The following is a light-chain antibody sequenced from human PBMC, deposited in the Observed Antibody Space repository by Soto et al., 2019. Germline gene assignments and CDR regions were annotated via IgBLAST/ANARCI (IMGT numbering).Light chain of an antibody. Sequence: QSALTQPPSASGSPGQSVAISCTGTSSDVGAYNYVAWYQQHPGKVPKLMIYEVSKRPSGVPDRFSGSKSGNTASLTVSGLQADDEADYYCSSYAGSDVLVFGTGTKVT. CDR2: EVS. V-gene: IGLV2-8*01. J-gene: IGLJ1*01. CDR1: SSDVGAYNY. CDR3: SSYAGSDVLV.